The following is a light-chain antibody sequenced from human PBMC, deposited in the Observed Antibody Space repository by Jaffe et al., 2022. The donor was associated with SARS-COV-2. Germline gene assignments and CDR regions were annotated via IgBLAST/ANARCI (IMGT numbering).Light chain of an antibody. V-gene: IGLV2-14*01. CDR2: DVS. CDR3: SSYTSSSTLSV. Sequence: QSALTQPASVSGSPGQSITISCTGTSSDVGGYNYVSWYQQHPGKAPELMIYDVSNRPSGVSNRFSGSKSGNTASLTISGLQAEDEADYYCSSYTSSSTLSVFGTGTKVTVL. CDR1: SSDVGGYNY. J-gene: IGLJ1*01.